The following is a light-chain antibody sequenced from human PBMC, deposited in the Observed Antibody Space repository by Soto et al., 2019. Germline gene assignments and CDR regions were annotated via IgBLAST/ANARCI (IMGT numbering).Light chain of an antibody. CDR1: SSDIRGYYY. CDR3: SSFSATAILV. V-gene: IGLV2-14*01. Sequence: QSVLTRAASVSGSSGQSITRSCTETSSDIRGYYYISWYQHNPTKAPQLVIYESSNRPSWVSTRFSGSKSGYTAFLTISGLQPEDEADYYSSSFSATAILVFGTGTKATVL. J-gene: IGLJ1*01. CDR2: ESS.